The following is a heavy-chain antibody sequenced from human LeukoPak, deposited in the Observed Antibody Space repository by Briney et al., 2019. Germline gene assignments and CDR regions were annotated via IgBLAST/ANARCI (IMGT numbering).Heavy chain of an antibody. V-gene: IGHV3-66*02. D-gene: IGHD6-19*01. J-gene: IGHJ4*02. CDR1: GFTVNNNY. Sequence: SGGSLRLSCAVSGFTVNNNYMSWVRQAPGKGLEWVSVIYSGGSTYYAASVKGRFTISRDNSKSTLYLQMNSLKAEDTAVFYCARGASLYSSGWYYPYWGQGTLVTVSS. CDR2: IYSGGST. CDR3: ARGASLYSSGWYYPY.